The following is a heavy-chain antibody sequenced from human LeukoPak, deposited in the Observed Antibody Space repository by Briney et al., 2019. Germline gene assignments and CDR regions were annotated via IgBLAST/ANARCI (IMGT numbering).Heavy chain of an antibody. Sequence: GVSLRLSCVASGFTLGSYSMNRVRQAPGKGLEWVSYISSGSSTIYYADSVKGRFTISRDNAKNSLYLQMNSLRAEDTAVYYCARDLRGMLGAYWGQGTLVTVSS. CDR3: ARDLRGMLGAY. CDR2: ISSGSSTI. D-gene: IGHD2-8*01. CDR1: GFTLGSYS. V-gene: IGHV3-48*04. J-gene: IGHJ4*02.